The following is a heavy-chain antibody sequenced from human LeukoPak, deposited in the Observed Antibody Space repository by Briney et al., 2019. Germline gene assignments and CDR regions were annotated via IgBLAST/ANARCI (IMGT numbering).Heavy chain of an antibody. V-gene: IGHV1-18*01. CDR3: AKSGAATISNGFDC. J-gene: IGHJ4*02. D-gene: IGHD5-12*01. CDR2: ISAYNDKT. Sequence: ASVTVSRKASAYNFTNSGINWGRQAPGQGLGWMGWISAYNDKTYYAQKFRDRVTMTTDRSTSTAYMDLRSLKSDDTAVYYCAKSGAATISNGFDCWGQGTLVTVSS. CDR1: AYNFTNSG.